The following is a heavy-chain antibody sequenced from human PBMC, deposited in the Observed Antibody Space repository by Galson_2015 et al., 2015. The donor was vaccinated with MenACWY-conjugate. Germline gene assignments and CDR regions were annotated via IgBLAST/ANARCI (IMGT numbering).Heavy chain of an antibody. D-gene: IGHD3-3*02. CDR2: MYYSGSA. V-gene: IGHV4-59*01. J-gene: IGHJ4*02. Sequence: LTCTVSGGSINSYYWSWIRQPPGKRLEWIGYMYYSGSANYNPSLKSRVTISVDTSKNQFSLTMTSVTAADTAVYYCARGVNLASMAGYWGQGTLVTVSS. CDR1: GGSINSYY. CDR3: ARGVNLASMAGY.